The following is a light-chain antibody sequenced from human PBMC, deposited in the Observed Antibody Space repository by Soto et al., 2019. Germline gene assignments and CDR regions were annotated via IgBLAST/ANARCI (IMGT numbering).Light chain of an antibody. CDR1: QSVLYSSNNKNY. Sequence: DIVITQPPDSLAVSLGERATINCRSSQSVLYSSNNKNYLAWYKQKPGQPPKLXIYWASTRESGVPDRFSGSGSGKDFTLPISSLQDEDVAVYYCQQYYSAPLTFGGGTKVDIK. CDR3: QQYYSAPLT. J-gene: IGKJ4*01. CDR2: WAS. V-gene: IGKV4-1*01.